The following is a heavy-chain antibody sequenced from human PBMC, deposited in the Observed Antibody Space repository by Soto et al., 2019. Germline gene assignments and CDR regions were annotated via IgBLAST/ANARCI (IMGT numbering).Heavy chain of an antibody. CDR1: GDSIGSSTYY. CDR2: IYHTGTT. V-gene: IGHV4-39*01. Sequence: TLSLTCTVSGDSIGSSTYYWGWIRQPPGKGLEWIGCIYHTGTTYYNPSLKSRVTISVDASKNQFSLKLSSVTAADTAVYYCARPYFSSSSMFDYWGQGTLVTVSS. CDR3: ARPYFSSSSMFDY. D-gene: IGHD6-6*01. J-gene: IGHJ4*02.